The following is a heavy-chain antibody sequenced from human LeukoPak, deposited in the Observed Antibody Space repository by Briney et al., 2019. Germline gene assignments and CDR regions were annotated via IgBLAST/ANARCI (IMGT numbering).Heavy chain of an antibody. CDR2: ISSGSSTI. J-gene: IGHJ4*02. CDR3: ARATWHY. V-gene: IGHV3-48*02. D-gene: IGHD4-11*01. CDR1: GFTFMTYS. Sequence: GGSLRLSCAASGFTFMTYSMSWVRQAPGKGLEWVSYISSGSSTIYYADSVKGRFTISRDNAKNSLYLQMNSLRDEDTAVYYCARATWHYWGQGTLVTVSS.